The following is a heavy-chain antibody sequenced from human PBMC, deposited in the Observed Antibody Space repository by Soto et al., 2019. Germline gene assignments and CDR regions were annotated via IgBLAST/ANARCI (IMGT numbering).Heavy chain of an antibody. V-gene: IGHV1-69*13. CDR3: ARGEEGVIILHDAFDI. J-gene: IGHJ3*02. D-gene: IGHD3-3*01. CDR2: IIPIFGTA. Sequence: ASVKVSCKASGGTFSSYAISWVRQAPGQGLEWMGGIIPIFGTANYAQKFQGRVTITADESTSTAYMELSSLRSEDTAVYYCARGEEGVIILHDAFDIWGQGTMVNGSS. CDR1: GGTFSSYA.